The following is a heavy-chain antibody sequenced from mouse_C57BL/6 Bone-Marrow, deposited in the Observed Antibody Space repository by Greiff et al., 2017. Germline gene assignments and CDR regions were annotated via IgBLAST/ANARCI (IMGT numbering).Heavy chain of an antibody. V-gene: IGHV1-80*01. CDR3: ARSTVVADWYFDV. Sequence: QVQLQQSGAELVKPGASVKISCKASGYAFSSYWMNWVKQRPGKGLEWIGQIYPGDGDTNYNGKFKGKATLTADKSSSTAYMQLSSLTSEDSAVYVCARSTVVADWYFDVWGTGTTVTVSS. CDR1: GYAFSSYW. D-gene: IGHD1-1*01. J-gene: IGHJ1*03. CDR2: IYPGDGDT.